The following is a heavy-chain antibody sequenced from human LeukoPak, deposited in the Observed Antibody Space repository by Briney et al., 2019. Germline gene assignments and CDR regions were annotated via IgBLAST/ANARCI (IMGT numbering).Heavy chain of an antibody. J-gene: IGHJ4*02. CDR3: ARRLECDS. CDR2: IDSSGSP. Sequence: SETLSLTCTVSGASISSYYWSWIRQPPGKGLEWIGYIDSSGSPKYNPSLKSRLTISGDTSKNQFSLKLKSVTAADTTVYYCARRLECDSWGQGTLVTVSS. D-gene: IGHD3-3*01. CDR1: GASISSYY. V-gene: IGHV4-4*09.